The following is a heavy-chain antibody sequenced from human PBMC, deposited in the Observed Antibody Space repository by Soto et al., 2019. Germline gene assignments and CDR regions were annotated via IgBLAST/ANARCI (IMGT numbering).Heavy chain of an antibody. Sequence: SETLSLTCAVYGGSFSGYYWSWIRQPPGKGLEWIGEINHSGSTNYNPSIKSRVTISVDTSKNQFSLKLSSVTAADTAVYYCARGLEYSSSSGYYFDYWGQGTLVTVSS. CDR3: ARGLEYSSSSGYYFDY. CDR2: INHSGST. J-gene: IGHJ4*02. D-gene: IGHD6-6*01. CDR1: GGSFSGYY. V-gene: IGHV4-34*01.